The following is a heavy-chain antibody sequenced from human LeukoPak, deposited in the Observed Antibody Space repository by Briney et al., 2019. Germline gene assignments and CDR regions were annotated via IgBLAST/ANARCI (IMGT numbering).Heavy chain of an antibody. CDR3: ARGPPMTTVTTYYYYYMDV. CDR1: GGSFSDYY. V-gene: IGHV4-34*01. D-gene: IGHD4-11*01. J-gene: IGHJ6*03. CDR2: INHSGNT. Sequence: SETLSLTCAVSGGSFSDYYWTWIRQPPGKGLEWIGEINHSGNTRYNPSLRSRVTLSVDPSNAHFSLHLSFVTAADTAVYYCARGPPMTTVTTYYYYYMDVWGKGTTVTVSS.